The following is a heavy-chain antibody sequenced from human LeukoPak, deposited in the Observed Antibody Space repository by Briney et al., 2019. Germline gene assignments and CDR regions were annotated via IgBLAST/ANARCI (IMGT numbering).Heavy chain of an antibody. J-gene: IGHJ4*02. CDR3: ARTPWTRGALLYYFDY. CDR1: GYTFTSYG. Sequence: ASVKVSRKASGYTFTSYGISWVRQSPGQGLEWMGWISAYNGNTNYAQKLQGRVTMTTDTSTSTAYMELRSPRSDDTAVYYCARTPWTRGALLYYFDYWGQGTLVTVSS. CDR2: ISAYNGNT. D-gene: IGHD3-10*01. V-gene: IGHV1-18*01.